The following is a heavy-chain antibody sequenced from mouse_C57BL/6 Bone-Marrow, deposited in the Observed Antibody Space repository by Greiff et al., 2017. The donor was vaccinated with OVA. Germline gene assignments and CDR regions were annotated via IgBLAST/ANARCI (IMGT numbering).Heavy chain of an antibody. CDR1: GFNIKDDY. CDR2: IDPENGDT. D-gene: IGHD1-1*01. Sequence: LQESGAELVRPGASVKLSCTASGFNIKDDYMHWVKQRPEQGLEWIGWIDPENGDTEYASKFQGKATITADTSSNTAYLQLSSLTSEDTAVYYCTTSITTVVYWYFDVWGTGTTVTVSS. V-gene: IGHV14-4*01. CDR3: TTSITTVVYWYFDV. J-gene: IGHJ1*03.